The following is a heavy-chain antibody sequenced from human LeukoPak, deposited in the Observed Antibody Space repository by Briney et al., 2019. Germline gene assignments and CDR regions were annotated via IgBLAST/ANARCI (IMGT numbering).Heavy chain of an antibody. CDR2: ISWNSGSI. D-gene: IGHD3-22*01. CDR1: GFTFDDYA. J-gene: IGHJ4*02. V-gene: IGHV3-9*01. CDR3: AKRGVVIRVILVGFHKEAYYFDS. Sequence: GGSLRLSCAASGFTFDDYAMHWVRQAPGKGLEWVSGISWNSGSIGYADSVKGRFTISRDNPKNTLYPQMNSLRAEDTAVYFCAKRGVVIRVILVGFHKEAYYFDSWGQGALVTVSS.